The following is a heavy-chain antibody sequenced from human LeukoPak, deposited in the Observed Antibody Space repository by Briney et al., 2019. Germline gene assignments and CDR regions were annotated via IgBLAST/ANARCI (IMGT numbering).Heavy chain of an antibody. CDR1: GYSFSNYW. D-gene: IGHD5-18*01. V-gene: IGHV5-10-1*01. Sequence: GESLKISCKGSGYSFSNYWIGWVRQMPGKGLEWMGRIDPSDSETKYSPSFQAHVTISIDKSINSVHLQWSSLEASDTAMYYCARVWDTTFDFWGQGTLVTVSS. CDR2: IDPSDSET. CDR3: ARVWDTTFDF. J-gene: IGHJ4*02.